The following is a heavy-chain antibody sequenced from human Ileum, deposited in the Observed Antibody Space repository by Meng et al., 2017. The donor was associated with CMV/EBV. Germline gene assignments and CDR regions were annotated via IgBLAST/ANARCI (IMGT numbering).Heavy chain of an antibody. CDR3: TRGVNAAYGLFDY. CDR2: INADGSYI. Sequence: CAASGFTCSGHWMHWVRRAQGKGLVWVVRINADGSYINYADSVQGQFTISRDKAKNTLYLQMSSLSTEDKAVYYCTRGVNAAYGLFDYWGQGALVTVSS. V-gene: IGHV3-74*01. J-gene: IGHJ4*02. CDR1: GFTCSGHW. D-gene: IGHD4-17*01.